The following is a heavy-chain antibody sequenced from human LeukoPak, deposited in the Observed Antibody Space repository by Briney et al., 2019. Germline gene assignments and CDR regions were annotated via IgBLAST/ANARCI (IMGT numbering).Heavy chain of an antibody. CDR3: ARGNSGSYPLNY. CDR2: ISTDGSST. CDR1: GFTLSSYW. D-gene: IGHD1-26*01. V-gene: IGHV3-74*01. Sequence: GGSLRLSCAASGFTLSSYWMHWVRQAPGKGLVWVSRISTDGSSTNYADSVKGRFTISRDNAKNTLYLQMNSLRAEDTAMYYCARGNSGSYPLNYWGQGTLVTVSS. J-gene: IGHJ4*02.